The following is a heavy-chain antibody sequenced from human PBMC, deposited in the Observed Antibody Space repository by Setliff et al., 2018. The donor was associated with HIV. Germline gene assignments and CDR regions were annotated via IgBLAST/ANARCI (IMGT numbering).Heavy chain of an antibody. Sequence: GGSLRLSCVASGFSFSRYTMMWVRQTPGKGLEWVSSITSNLNYKYADSVKGRFTISRDNTKNSLYLQMNSLRAEDTAVYYCARDRRGSSRFYFDYWGPGTLVTVSS. J-gene: IGHJ4*02. CDR1: GFSFSRYT. V-gene: IGHV3-21*01. CDR3: ARDRRGSSRFYFDY. D-gene: IGHD6-13*01. CDR2: ITSNLNYK.